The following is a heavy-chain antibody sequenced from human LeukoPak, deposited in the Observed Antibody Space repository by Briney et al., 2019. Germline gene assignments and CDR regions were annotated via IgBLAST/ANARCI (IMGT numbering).Heavy chain of an antibody. V-gene: IGHV3-23*01. CDR3: AKSTGDILTGPYYYMDV. CDR2: ISGSGGST. CDR1: GFTFSSYA. J-gene: IGHJ6*03. Sequence: PGGSLRLSCAASGFTFSSYAMSWVRQAPGKGLEWVSAISGSGGSTYYADSVKGRFTISRDNSKNTLYLQMNSLRAEDTAVYYCAKSTGDILTGPYYYMDVWVKGTTVTVSS. D-gene: IGHD3-9*01.